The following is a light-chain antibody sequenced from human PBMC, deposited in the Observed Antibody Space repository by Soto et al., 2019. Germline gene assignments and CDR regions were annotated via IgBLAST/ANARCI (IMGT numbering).Light chain of an antibody. Sequence: EIVLTQSPGTLSLSPGERATLSCRASQNVTSRYLAWYQQKPGQAPRLLIFGAFSRATGIPDRFSGSGSGTDFTLTTSRLEPDDFAVYYCQHYGTSHTFGQGTKLE. J-gene: IGKJ2*01. CDR1: QNVTSRY. V-gene: IGKV3-20*01. CDR3: QHYGTSHT. CDR2: GAF.